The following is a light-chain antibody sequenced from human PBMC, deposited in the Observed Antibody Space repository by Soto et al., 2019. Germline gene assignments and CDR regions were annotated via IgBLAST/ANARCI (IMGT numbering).Light chain of an antibody. J-gene: IGKJ2*01. CDR2: GAS. CDR1: ETVTSRY. CDR3: QREGSSRGA. V-gene: IGKV3-20*01. Sequence: EIVLTQSPGTLSLSPGEGATLSCRASETVTSRYIAWYQQKPGHPPRLLLYGASSRASGIPDRFSGSGSGTDFTLTISRCGPEDSAMYYCQREGSSRGAFGPVTNLELK.